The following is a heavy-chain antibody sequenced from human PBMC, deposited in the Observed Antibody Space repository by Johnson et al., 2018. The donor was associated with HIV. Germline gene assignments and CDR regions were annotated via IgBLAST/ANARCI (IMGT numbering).Heavy chain of an antibody. Sequence: VQLVESGGGVVQPGRSLRLSCAGSGFTFSSYPMHWVRQPPGKGLEWVAVISYDGNNKYYADSVQGRVTISRDNSTNTLYLQMNSLRAEDTAMYYCAKDNLKRTRGSDAFDIWGQGTRVTVSS. CDR1: GFTFSSYP. CDR2: ISYDGNNK. J-gene: IGHJ3*02. CDR3: AKDNLKRTRGSDAFDI. V-gene: IGHV3-30-3*01. D-gene: IGHD2-15*01.